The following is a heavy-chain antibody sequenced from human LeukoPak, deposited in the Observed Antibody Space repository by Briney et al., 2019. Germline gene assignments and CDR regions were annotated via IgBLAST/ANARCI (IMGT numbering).Heavy chain of an antibody. J-gene: IGHJ4*02. V-gene: IGHV3-33*06. CDR3: AKVGRITMVRGVTKASFDY. CDR1: GFTFSSYG. Sequence: GGSLRLSCAASGFTFSSYGMHWVRQAPGEGLEWVAVIWYDGSNKYYADSVKGRFTISRDNSKNTLYLQMNSLRAEDTAVYYCAKVGRITMVRGVTKASFDYWGQGTLVTVSS. CDR2: IWYDGSNK. D-gene: IGHD3-10*01.